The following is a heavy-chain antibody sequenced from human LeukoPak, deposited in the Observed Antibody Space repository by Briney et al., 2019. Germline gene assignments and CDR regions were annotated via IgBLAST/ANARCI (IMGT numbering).Heavy chain of an antibody. V-gene: IGHV4-59*13. CDR1: GGSINGYY. CDR3: ATTHYYSESGGSWRFDP. D-gene: IGHD3-22*01. CDR2: TYYGGST. J-gene: IGHJ5*02. Sequence: SETLSLTCTVTGGSINGYYWSWIRQPPGKGLDWIAYTYYGGSTKYNPSLKSRAAISVDTSKNQLSLQLSSVTAADTAVYYCATTHYYSESGGSWRFDPWGQGTLVTISS.